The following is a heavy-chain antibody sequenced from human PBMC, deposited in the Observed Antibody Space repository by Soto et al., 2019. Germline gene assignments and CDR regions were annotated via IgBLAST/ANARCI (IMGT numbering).Heavy chain of an antibody. D-gene: IGHD6-19*01. Sequence: ASVKVSCKASGYTFTSYAMHWVRQAPGQRLEWMGWINAGNGNTKYSQKFQGRVTITRDTSTSTVYMELSSLRSEDTAVYYCAREGHSSGWRDLQAYWGQGSLVTVSS. CDR3: AREGHSSGWRDLQAY. V-gene: IGHV1-3*01. CDR2: INAGNGNT. J-gene: IGHJ4*02. CDR1: GYTFTSYA.